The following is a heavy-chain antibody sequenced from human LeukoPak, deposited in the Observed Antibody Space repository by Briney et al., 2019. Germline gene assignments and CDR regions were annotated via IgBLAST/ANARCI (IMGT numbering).Heavy chain of an antibody. CDR1: GLSFSSYW. V-gene: IGHV3-7*03. D-gene: IGHD1-26*01. J-gene: IGHJ4*02. Sequence: GGSLRLSCAASGLSFSSYWMRWFRQAPGKGLEWVANIKQDGSEKDNVDSVKGRFTVSRDNAKNLLYLQLNSLRAEDTAVYYCAKLQWEPPDHWGQGTLVTVSS. CDR2: IKQDGSEK. CDR3: AKLQWEPPDH.